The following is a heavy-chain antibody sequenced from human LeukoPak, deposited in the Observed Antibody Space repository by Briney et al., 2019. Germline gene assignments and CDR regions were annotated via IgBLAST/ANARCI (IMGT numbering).Heavy chain of an antibody. V-gene: IGHV3-53*01. CDR2: IYSGGST. Sequence: PGGSLRLSCAASGFTVSSNYMSWVRQAPGKGREWVSVIYSGGSTYYADSVKGRFTISRDNSKNTLYLQMNSLRAEDTAVYYCARGGSHFYFDYWGQGTLVTVSS. J-gene: IGHJ4*02. D-gene: IGHD1-26*01. CDR3: ARGGSHFYFDY. CDR1: GFTVSSNY.